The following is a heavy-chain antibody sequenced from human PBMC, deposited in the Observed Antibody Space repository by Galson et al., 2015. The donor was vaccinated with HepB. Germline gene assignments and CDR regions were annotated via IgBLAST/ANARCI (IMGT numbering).Heavy chain of an antibody. CDR3: ARLSIAAALYYFDY. D-gene: IGHD6-13*01. J-gene: IGHJ4*02. CDR2: IYHSGST. CDR1: GYSISSGYY. V-gene: IGHV4-38-2*02. Sequence: ETLSLTCTVSGYSISSGYYWGWIRQPPGKGLEWIGSIYHSGSTYYNPSLKSRVTISVDTSKNQFPLKLSSVTAADTAVYYCARLSIAAALYYFDYWGQGTLVTVSS.